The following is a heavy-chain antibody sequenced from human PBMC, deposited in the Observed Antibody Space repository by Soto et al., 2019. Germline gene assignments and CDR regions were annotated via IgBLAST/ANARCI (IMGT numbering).Heavy chain of an antibody. Sequence: QVQLVESGGGVVQPGRSLRLSCAASGFTFSSYGMHWVRQAPGKGLEWVAVIWYDGSNKYYADSVKGRFTISRDNSKNTLYLQMNSLRAEDTAVYYCARDCSGGSCYGSYYYYGMDVSGQGTTVTVSS. D-gene: IGHD2-15*01. CDR2: IWYDGSNK. CDR1: GFTFSSYG. V-gene: IGHV3-33*01. CDR3: ARDCSGGSCYGSYYYYGMDV. J-gene: IGHJ6*02.